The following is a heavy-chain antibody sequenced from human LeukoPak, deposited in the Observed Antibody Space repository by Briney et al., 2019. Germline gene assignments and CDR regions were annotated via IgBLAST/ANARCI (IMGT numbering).Heavy chain of an antibody. CDR3: AKGSGWYYY. J-gene: IGHJ4*02. CDR2: IYYSGRT. Sequence: SEPLSLTCTVSSASISSDYWSWIRQPPGKGLEWIGSIYYSGRTNYNPSLESRVTISVDPSKNQFSLQLTSVTAADTAVYYCAKGSGWYYYWGQGPLVTVSS. D-gene: IGHD6-19*01. V-gene: IGHV4-59*01. CDR1: SASISSDY.